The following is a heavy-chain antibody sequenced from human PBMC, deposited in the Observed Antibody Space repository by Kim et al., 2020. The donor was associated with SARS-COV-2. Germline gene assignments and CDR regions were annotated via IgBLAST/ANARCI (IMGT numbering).Heavy chain of an antibody. CDR1: GGSFSGYY. CDR3: AVVRGYSGYDPDY. J-gene: IGHJ4*02. D-gene: IGHD5-12*01. CDR2: INHSGST. Sequence: SETLSLTCAVYGGSFSGYYWSWIRQPPGKGLEWLGEINHSGSTNYNPSLKSRVTIPVDTSKNQFSLKLSSVTAAYTAVYYCAVVRGYSGYDPDYWGQGTLVTVSS. V-gene: IGHV4-34*01.